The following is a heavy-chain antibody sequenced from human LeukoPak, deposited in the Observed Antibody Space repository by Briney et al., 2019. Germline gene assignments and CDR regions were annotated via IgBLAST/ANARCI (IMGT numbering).Heavy chain of an antibody. D-gene: IGHD6-19*01. J-gene: IGHJ4*02. Sequence: KPSETLSLTCTVSGGSITSYYWSWIRQPAGQALEWIGGIYPSGSTNLNPSLKSRVTMSVDTSKNQLSLGPSSVTAADTAVYYCATYDNGWPYFDHWGQGTLVTVSS. CDR2: IYPSGST. CDR1: GGSITSYY. CDR3: ATYDNGWPYFDH. V-gene: IGHV4-4*07.